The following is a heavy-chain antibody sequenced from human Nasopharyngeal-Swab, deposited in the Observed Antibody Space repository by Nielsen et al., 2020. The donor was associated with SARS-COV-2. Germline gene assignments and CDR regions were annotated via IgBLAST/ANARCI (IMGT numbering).Heavy chain of an antibody. J-gene: IGHJ5*02. V-gene: IGHV6-1*01. CDR1: GDSVSSNSAA. D-gene: IGHD2-8*02. CDR3: ARGGTDKVGFDP. CDR2: TYYRSTWYN. Sequence: SQTLSLTCAISGDSVSSNSAAWTWIRQSPSRGLEWLGRTYYRSTWYNDYAVSVKSRIIINTDTSTNQFSLQLNSVTPDDTAVYYCARGGTDKVGFDPWGQGTLVTVSS.